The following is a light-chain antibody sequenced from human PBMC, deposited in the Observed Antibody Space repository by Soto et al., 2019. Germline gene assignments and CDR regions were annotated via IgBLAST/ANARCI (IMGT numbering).Light chain of an antibody. CDR3: CSDAGSYTYV. CDR2: DVS. V-gene: IGLV2-11*01. J-gene: IGLJ1*01. CDR1: SSDVGGYNY. Sequence: QSALTQPRSVSGSPGQSVTISCTGTSSDVGGYNYVSWYQQHPGKAPKLMIYDVSKRPSGVPDRFSGSKSGNAASLTIAGLQAEDEADYCSCSDAGSYTYVFGTGTKLTVL.